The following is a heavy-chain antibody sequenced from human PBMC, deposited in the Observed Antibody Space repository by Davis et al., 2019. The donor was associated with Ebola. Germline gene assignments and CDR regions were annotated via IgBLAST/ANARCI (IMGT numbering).Heavy chain of an antibody. J-gene: IGHJ5*02. V-gene: IGHV4-59*01. CDR3: AREGVNWFDP. CDR1: GGSISSYY. Sequence: SETLSLTCTVSGGSISSYYWSWIRQPPGKGLEWIGYIYYSGSTNYNPSLKSRVTISVDTSKNQFSLKLSSVSAADAAIYYCAREGVNWFDPWGQGILVTVSS. CDR2: IYYSGST.